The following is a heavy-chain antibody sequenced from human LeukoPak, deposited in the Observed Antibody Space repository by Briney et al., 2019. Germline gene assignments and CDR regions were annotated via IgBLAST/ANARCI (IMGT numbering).Heavy chain of an antibody. CDR1: GYTFIGYY. J-gene: IGHJ4*02. CDR3: ARDSFTVAAADY. D-gene: IGHD6-13*01. CDR2: INPNSGDT. V-gene: IGHV1-2*02. Sequence: ASVKVSCKASGYTFIGYYIHCVRQAPGQGPEWMGWINPNSGDTNYAQKFQGRVSMTRDTSINTAYMEVSRLRSDDTAVYYCARDSFTVAAADYWGQGTLVTVSS.